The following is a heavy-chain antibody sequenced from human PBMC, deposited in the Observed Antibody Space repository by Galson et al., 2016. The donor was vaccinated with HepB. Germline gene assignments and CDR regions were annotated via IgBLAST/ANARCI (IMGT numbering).Heavy chain of an antibody. V-gene: IGHV1-18*01. D-gene: IGHD6-19*01. J-gene: IGHJ6*02. CDR2: ISAYNGNT. CDR3: ARDRHQYSSGWYVGGMDV. CDR1: GYAFTSDG. Sequence: SVKVSCKASGYAFTSDGISWVRQAPGQGLEWMGWISAYNGNTNYAQKLQGRVTMTTDTSTSTAYMELRSLRSDDTAVYYCARDRHQYSSGWYVGGMDVWGQGTTVTVSS.